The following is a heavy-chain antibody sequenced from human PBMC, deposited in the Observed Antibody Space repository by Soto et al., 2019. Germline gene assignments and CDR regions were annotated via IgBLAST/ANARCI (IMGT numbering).Heavy chain of an antibody. D-gene: IGHD6-19*01. CDR2: IYHSGST. V-gene: IGHV4-4*02. CDR3: AREGSGWYRGHFDY. J-gene: IGHJ4*02. CDR1: GGSISSSNW. Sequence: QVQLQESGPGLVKPSGTLSLTCAVSGGSISSSNWWSWVRQPPGKGLEWIGEIYHSGSTNYNPSLKSRVTISVDKAKNQFSLELRSVTAADTAVYYCAREGSGWYRGHFDYWGQGTLVTVSS.